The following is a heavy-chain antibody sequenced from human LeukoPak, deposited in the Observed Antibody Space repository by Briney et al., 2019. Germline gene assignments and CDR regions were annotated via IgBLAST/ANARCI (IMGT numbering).Heavy chain of an antibody. CDR1: GFTFSSYA. J-gene: IGHJ4*02. Sequence: PGGSLRLSCAASGFTFSSYAMHWVRQAPGKGLEWVAVISYDGSNKYYADSVKGRFTISRDNSKSTLYLQMNSLRAEDTAVYYCAREWSGSYYDWGQGTLVTVSS. D-gene: IGHD1-26*01. V-gene: IGHV3-30-3*01. CDR3: AREWSGSYYD. CDR2: ISYDGSNK.